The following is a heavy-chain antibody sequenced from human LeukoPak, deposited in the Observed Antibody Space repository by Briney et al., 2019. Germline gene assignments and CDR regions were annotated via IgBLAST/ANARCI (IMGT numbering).Heavy chain of an antibody. CDR3: AKWSGNRPLYYFDY. D-gene: IGHD3-3*01. CDR1: GFTVSSNY. V-gene: IGHV3-30*18. CDR2: ISSSDGNSK. J-gene: IGHJ4*02. Sequence: GGSLRLSCAASGFTVSSNYMSWVRQAPTKGLEWVAAISSSDGNSKYYADSVKGRFTISRDNSKNTVYLQMNSLRADDTAVYYCAKWSGNRPLYYFDYWGQGTLVTVSS.